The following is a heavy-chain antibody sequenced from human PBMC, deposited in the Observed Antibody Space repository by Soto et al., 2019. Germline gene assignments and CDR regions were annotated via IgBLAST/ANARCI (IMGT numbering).Heavy chain of an antibody. V-gene: IGHV3-13*01. CDR3: AREAIYSYDLWGRSYYYYGMDV. CDR2: IGTAGDT. J-gene: IGHJ6*02. D-gene: IGHD5-18*01. Sequence: GGSLRLSCAASGFTFSSYDMHWVRQATGKGLEWVSAIGTAGDTYYPGSVKGRFTISRENAKNSLYLQMNSLRAGDTAVYYCAREAIYSYDLWGRSYYYYGMDVWGQGTTVTVSS. CDR1: GFTFSSYD.